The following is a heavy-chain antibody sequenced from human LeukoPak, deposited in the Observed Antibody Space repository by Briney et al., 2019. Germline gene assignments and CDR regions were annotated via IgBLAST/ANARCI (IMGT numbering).Heavy chain of an antibody. Sequence: GGSLRLSCAASGFTFSSYAMSWVRQAPGKGLEWVSAISGSGGSTYYADSVKGRFTISRDNSKNTLYLQMNSLRAEDTAVYYCAKTGNIVVVPAANLYYYMDVWGKGTTVTVSS. J-gene: IGHJ6*03. CDR3: AKTGNIVVVPAANLYYYMDV. CDR2: ISGSGGST. D-gene: IGHD2-2*01. V-gene: IGHV3-23*01. CDR1: GFTFSSYA.